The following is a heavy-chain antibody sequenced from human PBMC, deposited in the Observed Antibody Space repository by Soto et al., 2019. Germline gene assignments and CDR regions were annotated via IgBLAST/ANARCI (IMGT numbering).Heavy chain of an antibody. CDR1: GFIFSNYV. CDR3: AKRPRALLTFDY. V-gene: IGHV3-23*04. J-gene: IGHJ4*02. CDR2: SSDSGGTS. Sequence: EVQLVDSGGGLVQPGGSLRLSCAASGFIFSNYVMSWVRQAPGKGLEWVSSSSDSGGTSYYADSVKGRFTISRDNSKNTLYLQMNSLRAEDTAIYYCAKRPRALLTFDYWGQGTLVTVSS. D-gene: IGHD1-26*01.